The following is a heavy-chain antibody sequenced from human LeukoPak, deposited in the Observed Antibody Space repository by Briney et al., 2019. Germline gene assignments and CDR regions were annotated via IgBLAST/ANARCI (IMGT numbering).Heavy chain of an antibody. CDR1: GFTVSSHY. D-gene: IGHD6-19*01. CDR2: ITGSGGDT. V-gene: IGHV3-53*05. CDR3: AKDLGAVAGINYYYYGMDV. J-gene: IGHJ6*02. Sequence: GGSLRLSCAASGFTVSSHYMSWVRQAPGKGLEWVSSITGSGGDTFYADSVKGRFTISRDNSKNTLYLQMNSLRAEDTAVYYCAKDLGAVAGINYYYYGMDVWGQGTTVTVSS.